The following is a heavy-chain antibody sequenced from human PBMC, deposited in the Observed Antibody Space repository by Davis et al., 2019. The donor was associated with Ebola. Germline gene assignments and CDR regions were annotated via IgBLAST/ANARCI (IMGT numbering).Heavy chain of an antibody. CDR1: GYSFTSYW. CDR3: ARLSDCSSTSCYLAY. D-gene: IGHD2-2*01. Sequence: GESLKISCKGSGYSFTSYWIGWVRQMPGKGLEWMGIIYPGDSDTRYSPSFQGQVTTSADKSISTAYLQWSSLKASDTAMYYCARLSDCSSTSCYLAYWGQGTLVTVSS. CDR2: IYPGDSDT. J-gene: IGHJ4*02. V-gene: IGHV5-51*01.